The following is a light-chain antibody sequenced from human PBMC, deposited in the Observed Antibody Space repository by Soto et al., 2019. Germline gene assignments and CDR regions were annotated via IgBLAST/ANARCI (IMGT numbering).Light chain of an antibody. J-gene: IGLJ1*01. CDR1: SSNIGAGYD. V-gene: IGLV1-40*01. Sequence: QSVLTQPPSVSGAPGQRVTISCTGSSSNIGAGYDVHWYQQLPGTAPKLLIYGNSNRPSGVPDRFSGSKSGTAASLAITGLQAEDEADYYCQSYDSSLSCVFGTRTKLTVL. CDR2: GNS. CDR3: QSYDSSLSCV.